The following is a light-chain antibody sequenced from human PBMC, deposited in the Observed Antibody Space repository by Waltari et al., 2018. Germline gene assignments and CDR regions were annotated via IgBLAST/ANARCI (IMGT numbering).Light chain of an antibody. V-gene: IGLV2-23*02. CDR2: EVS. J-gene: IGLJ2*01. CDR1: SSDVGRYNL. CDR3: CSYAGSSTFV. Sequence: QSALTQPASVSGSPGQSITISCTGTSSDVGRYNLVSWYQQHPGKAPKLMIYEVSKRPSGFSNRFAGARSGNPASLTISGLQAEDEADYYCCSYAGSSTFVFGGGTKLTVL.